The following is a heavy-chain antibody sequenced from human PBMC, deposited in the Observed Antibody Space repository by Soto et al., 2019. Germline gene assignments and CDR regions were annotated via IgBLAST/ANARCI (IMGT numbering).Heavy chain of an antibody. CDR2: IIPIFGTA. CDR3: ARESPSAGSQWLGLVDY. J-gene: IGHJ4*02. V-gene: IGHV1-69*01. Sequence: QVQLVQSGAEVKKPGSSVKVSCKASGGTFSSYAISWVRQAPGQGLEWMGGIIPIFGTANYAQKFQGRVTITADESTSTAYMGLSSVRSEDTAVYYCARESPSAGSQWLGLVDYWGQGTLVTVSS. CDR1: GGTFSSYA. D-gene: IGHD3-22*01.